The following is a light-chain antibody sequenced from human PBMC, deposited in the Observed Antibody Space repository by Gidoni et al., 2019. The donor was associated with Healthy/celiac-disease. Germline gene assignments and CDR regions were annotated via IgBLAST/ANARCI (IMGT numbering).Light chain of an antibody. J-gene: IGKJ2*04. CDR1: QSVLYSSNNKNY. CDR3: QQYYSTPGCS. CDR2: WAS. V-gene: IGKV4-1*01. Sequence: DSLAVSLGERATINCKSSQSVLYSSNNKNYLAWYQQKPGQPPKLLIYWASTRESGVPDRFSGSGSGTDFTLTISSLQVEDVAVYYCQQYYSTPGCSFGQXTKLEIK.